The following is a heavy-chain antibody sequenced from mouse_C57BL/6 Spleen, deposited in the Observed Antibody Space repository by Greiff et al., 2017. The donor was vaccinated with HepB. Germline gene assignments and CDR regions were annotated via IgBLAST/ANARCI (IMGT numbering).Heavy chain of an antibody. CDR3: TREKYYDYDYAMDY. J-gene: IGHJ4*01. CDR1: GFTFSSYA. V-gene: IGHV5-9-1*02. Sequence: EVQGVESGEGLVKPGGSLKLSCAASGFTFSSYAMSWVRQTPEKRLEWVAYISSGGDYIYYADTVKGRFTISRDNARNTLYLQMSSLKSEDTAMYYCTREKYYDYDYAMDYWGQGTSVTVSS. D-gene: IGHD2-4*01. CDR2: ISSGGDYI.